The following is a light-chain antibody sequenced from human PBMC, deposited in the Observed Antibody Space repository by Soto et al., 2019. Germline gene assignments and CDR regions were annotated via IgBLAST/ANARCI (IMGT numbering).Light chain of an antibody. CDR1: NSNIGRYS. CDR2: SDD. J-gene: IGLJ3*02. CDR3: AAWDDNLNGPL. Sequence: QSALTQPPSLSGTPGQRVTISCSGSNSNIGRYSVNWYQHFPGTAPKILIYSDDERHSGLPDRFSCTTSGTSASPDISGPLSVDEAEYYCAAWDDNLNGPLFGGGTKLTVL. V-gene: IGLV1-44*01.